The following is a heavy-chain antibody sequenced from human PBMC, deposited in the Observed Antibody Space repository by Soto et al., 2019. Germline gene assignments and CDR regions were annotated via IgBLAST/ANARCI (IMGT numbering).Heavy chain of an antibody. Sequence: ASVKVSCKASGYTFTSYYMHWVRQAPGQGLEWMGIINPSGGSTSYAQKFQGRVTMTRGTSTSTVYMELSSLRSEDTAVYYCAREGIAVVNNDAFDIWGQGTMVTVSS. J-gene: IGHJ3*02. CDR2: INPSGGST. D-gene: IGHD3-22*01. CDR3: AREGIAVVNNDAFDI. V-gene: IGHV1-46*03. CDR1: GYTFTSYY.